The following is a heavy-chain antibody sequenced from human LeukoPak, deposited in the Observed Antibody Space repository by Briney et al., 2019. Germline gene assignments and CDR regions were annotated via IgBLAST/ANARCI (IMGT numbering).Heavy chain of an antibody. CDR1: GGSISGYY. CDR3: ARGRQFVGH. V-gene: IGHV4-59*01. D-gene: IGHD1-26*01. Sequence: SETLSLTCTVSGGSISGYYWSWIRQPPGKGLEWIGYIHYSGSTNYNPSLKSRVTISVDTSKNQFSLKLSSVTAADTAVYYCARGRQFVGHWGQGTLVTVSS. CDR2: IHYSGST. J-gene: IGHJ4*02.